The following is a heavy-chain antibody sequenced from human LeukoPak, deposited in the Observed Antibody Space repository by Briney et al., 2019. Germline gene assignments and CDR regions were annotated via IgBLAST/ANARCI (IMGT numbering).Heavy chain of an antibody. Sequence: SETLSLTCAVYGGSFSGYYWSWIRQPPGKGLEWIGEINHRGGTNYNPSLKSRVTISADASNNQFSLKLRSVTAADTAVYYCTRAGPNYYYYGLDVWGQGTTVTVSS. D-gene: IGHD3-10*01. CDR3: TRAGPNYYYYGLDV. CDR1: GGSFSGYY. CDR2: INHRGGT. V-gene: IGHV4-34*01. J-gene: IGHJ6*02.